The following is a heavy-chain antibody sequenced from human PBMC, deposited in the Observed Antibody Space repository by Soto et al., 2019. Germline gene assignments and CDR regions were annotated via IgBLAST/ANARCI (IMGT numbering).Heavy chain of an antibody. Sequence: QVQLVESGGGVVQPGRSLRLSCAASEFTFRSYAMHWVRQAAGKGLEWVAVISYDGSNEYYADSVKGRFTIFRDNSKNTLYLQMSSLRDEDTAVDYCTSPLPYCGGDCYDAFDIWGRGTMVTVSS. D-gene: IGHD2-21*02. J-gene: IGHJ3*02. V-gene: IGHV3-30-3*01. CDR1: EFTFRSYA. CDR2: ISYDGSNE. CDR3: TSPLPYCGGDCYDAFDI.